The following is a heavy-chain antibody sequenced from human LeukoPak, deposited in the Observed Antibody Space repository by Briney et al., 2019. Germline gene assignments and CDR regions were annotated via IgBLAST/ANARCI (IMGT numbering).Heavy chain of an antibody. CDR1: EDTFTGYY. J-gene: IGHJ6*02. D-gene: IGHD2-8*02. Sequence: ASVKVSCKASEDTFTGYYIHWVRQAPGQGLEWMGWVNPNAGVTESALEFQGRVTMTRDTSLSTAYMELSRLGSDDTAVYYCATDHCTATNCYENYYYGMDVWGQGPRSPSP. CDR3: ATDHCTATNCYENYYYGMDV. V-gene: IGHV1-2*02. CDR2: VNPNAGVT.